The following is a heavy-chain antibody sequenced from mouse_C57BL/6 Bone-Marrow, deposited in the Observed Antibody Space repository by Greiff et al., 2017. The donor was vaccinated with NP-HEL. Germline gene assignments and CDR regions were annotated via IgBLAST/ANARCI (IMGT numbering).Heavy chain of an antibody. D-gene: IGHD2-5*01. CDR2: IRPKSDNYTS. CDR1: GFTFSNYW. V-gene: IGHV6-3*01. CDR3: TSYYSNYYAMDY. Sequence: EVKVEESGGGLVQPGGSMKLSCVASGFTFSNYWMNWVRQSPEKGLEWVAQIRPKSDNYTSHYAVSVKGRFTISRDDSKRSVYLQMNNLRAEDTGIYYCTSYYSNYYAMDYWGQGTAVTVSS. J-gene: IGHJ4*01.